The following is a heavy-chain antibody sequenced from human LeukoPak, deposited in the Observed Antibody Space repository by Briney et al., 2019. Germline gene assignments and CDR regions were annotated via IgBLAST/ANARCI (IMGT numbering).Heavy chain of an antibody. CDR2: IIPILGIA. Sequence: ASVKVSCKASGGTFSSYTISWVRQATGQGLEWMGRIIPILGIANYAQKFQGRVTITADKSTSTAYMELSSLRSEDTAVYYCARVGQQLAFDYWGQGTLVTVSS. CDR3: ARVGQQLAFDY. CDR1: GGTFSSYT. V-gene: IGHV1-69*02. D-gene: IGHD6-13*01. J-gene: IGHJ4*02.